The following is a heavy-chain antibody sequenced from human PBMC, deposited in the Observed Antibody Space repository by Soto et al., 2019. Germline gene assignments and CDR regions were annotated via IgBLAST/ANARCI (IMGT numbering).Heavy chain of an antibody. CDR2: VYSSGTT. CDR1: GGSINSYW. Sequence: SETLSLTCSVSGGSINSYWWSWIRQPAGKGLEWIGRVYSSGTTDYNPSLNSRATMSVETSKNQFSLKLSSVTAADTAVYYCARGIGSFAYGEGYWGQGIQVTVSS. J-gene: IGHJ4*02. CDR3: ARGIGSFAYGEGY. D-gene: IGHD3-22*01. V-gene: IGHV4-4*07.